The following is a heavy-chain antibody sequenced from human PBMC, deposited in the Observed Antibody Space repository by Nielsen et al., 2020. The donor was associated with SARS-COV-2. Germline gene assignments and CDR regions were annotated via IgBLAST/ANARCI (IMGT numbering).Heavy chain of an antibody. J-gene: IGHJ6*03. CDR3: ARQDSSGWFKYHYYMDV. CDR1: GFTFSGPA. D-gene: IGHD6-19*01. V-gene: IGHV3-73*01. Sequence: GESLKISCAASGFTFSGPAMHWVRQASGKGLEWVGRIRSRLNSYATAYAASVKGRFTISRDDSSNTAYLQMNSLKTEDTAVYYCARQDSSGWFKYHYYMDVWGKGTTVTVSS. CDR2: IRSRLNSYAT.